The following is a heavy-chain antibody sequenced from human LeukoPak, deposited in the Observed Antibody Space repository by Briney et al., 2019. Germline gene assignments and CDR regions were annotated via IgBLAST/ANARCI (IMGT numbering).Heavy chain of an antibody. J-gene: IGHJ3*02. Sequence: SVKVSCKASGGTFSSYAISWVRQAPGQGLEWMGGIIPIFGTANYAQKFQGRVTITADKSTSTAYMELSSLRSEDTAVYYCARGVIAGYSSSWGTFDIWGQGTMVTVSS. V-gene: IGHV1-69*06. CDR3: ARGVIAGYSSSWGTFDI. CDR1: GGTFSSYA. D-gene: IGHD6-13*01. CDR2: IIPIFGTA.